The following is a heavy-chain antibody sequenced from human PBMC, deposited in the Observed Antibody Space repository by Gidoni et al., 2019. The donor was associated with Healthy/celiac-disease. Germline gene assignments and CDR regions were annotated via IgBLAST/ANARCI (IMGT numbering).Heavy chain of an antibody. CDR1: GYSFTSYW. V-gene: IGHV5-51*01. CDR2: IYPGDSDT. D-gene: IGHD3-3*01. Sequence: EVQLVQSGAEVKKPGESLKISCTGSGYSFTSYWIGWVRQMPGKGLEWMGIIYPGDSDTRYSPSFQGQVTISADKSISTAYLQWSSLKASDTAMYYCARHGGLNDFWSGYSYGMDVWGQGTTVTVSS. J-gene: IGHJ6*02. CDR3: ARHGGLNDFWSGYSYGMDV.